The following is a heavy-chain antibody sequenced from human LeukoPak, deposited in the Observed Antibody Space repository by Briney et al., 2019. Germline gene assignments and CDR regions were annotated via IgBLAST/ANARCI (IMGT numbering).Heavy chain of an antibody. D-gene: IGHD2-15*01. J-gene: IGHJ5*02. CDR3: ARDRTVVVVAATRPATWFDP. CDR1: GYSFTTHG. CDR2: INPYNGKT. V-gene: IGHV1-18*04. Sequence: ASVKVSCKASGYSFTTHGISWVRQAPGHGLEWMGWINPYNGKTKSSQEFQDRVTMTSDTSTSTIYLELRSLRSDDTAVYYCARDRTVVVVAATRPATWFDPWGQGTLVTVSS.